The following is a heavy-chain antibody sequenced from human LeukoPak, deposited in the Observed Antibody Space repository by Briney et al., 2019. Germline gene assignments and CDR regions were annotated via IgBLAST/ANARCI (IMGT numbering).Heavy chain of an antibody. CDR2: IYSGGST. V-gene: IGHV3-66*01. CDR1: GFTVSSNY. D-gene: IGHD5-18*01. J-gene: IGHJ4*02. CDR3: ASPSGYSYGSWTTIDY. Sequence: GGSLRLSCAASGFTVSSNYMSWVRQAPGKGLEWVSVIYSGGSTYYADSVKGRFTITRDNSKNTLYLQMNSLRAEDTAVYYCASPSGYSYGSWTTIDYWGQGTLVTVSS.